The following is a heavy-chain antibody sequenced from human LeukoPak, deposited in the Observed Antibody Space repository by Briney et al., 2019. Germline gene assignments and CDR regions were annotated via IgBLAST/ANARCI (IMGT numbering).Heavy chain of an antibody. J-gene: IGHJ4*02. V-gene: IGHV4-59*01. Sequence: TSETLSLTCTVSGGSISNYYWSWIRQPPGKGLEWIGYIFYTGTTNYNFSLKSRLTISVDTSKNQFSLRLTSVTAADTAVYYCARGRGYFDYWGQGTLVTVSS. CDR2: IFYTGTT. CDR1: GGSISNYY. CDR3: ARGRGYFDY. D-gene: IGHD3-10*01.